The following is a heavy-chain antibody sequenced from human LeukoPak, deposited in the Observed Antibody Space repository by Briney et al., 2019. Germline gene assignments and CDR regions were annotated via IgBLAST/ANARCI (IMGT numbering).Heavy chain of an antibody. D-gene: IGHD3-10*01. Sequence: PGGSLRLSCVASGFSFGNYWMTWVRQAPGKGLEWVANIKDDGSTKYYVDSVKGRVTISRDNARNSLDMQMSSLRVEDTAVYYCARIIHYHGAFDIWGQGTMVTVSS. CDR3: ARIIHYHGAFDI. J-gene: IGHJ3*02. CDR2: IKDDGSTK. V-gene: IGHV3-7*04. CDR1: GFSFGNYW.